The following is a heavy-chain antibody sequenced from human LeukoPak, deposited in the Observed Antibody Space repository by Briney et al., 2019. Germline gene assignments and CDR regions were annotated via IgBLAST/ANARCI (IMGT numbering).Heavy chain of an antibody. Sequence: GRSLRLSCAASGFTFSSYSMNWVRQAPGKGLEWVSSISSSSSYIYYADSVKGRSTISRDNAKNSLYLQMNSLRAEDMAVYYCARENYPFDYWGQGTLVTVSS. CDR2: ISSSSSYI. CDR3: ARENYPFDY. V-gene: IGHV3-21*01. D-gene: IGHD1-7*01. J-gene: IGHJ4*02. CDR1: GFTFSSYS.